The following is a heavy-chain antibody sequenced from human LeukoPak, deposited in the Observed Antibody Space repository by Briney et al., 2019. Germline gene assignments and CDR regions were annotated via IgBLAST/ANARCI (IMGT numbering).Heavy chain of an antibody. Sequence: GGSLRLSCAASGFTFSSYWMSWVRQAPGKGLEWVANIKQDGSEKYYVDFVKGRFTISRDNAKNSLYLQMNSLRAEDTAVYYCARDRGSGWYRLIDYWGQGTLVTVSS. CDR1: GFTFSSYW. D-gene: IGHD6-19*01. CDR2: IKQDGSEK. J-gene: IGHJ4*02. V-gene: IGHV3-7*01. CDR3: ARDRGSGWYRLIDY.